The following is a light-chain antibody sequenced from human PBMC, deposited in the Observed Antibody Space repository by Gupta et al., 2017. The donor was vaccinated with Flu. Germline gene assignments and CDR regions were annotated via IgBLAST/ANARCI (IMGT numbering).Light chain of an antibody. J-gene: IGKJ2*01. CDR2: AVS. Sequence: DSVMTHSPPSLPASVGARVIISCRASQTLGTFFNWYQQKPGKAPKLLIYAVSNLQSGVPSRFSGSGSGTDFTLTINRLQPEDFATYYCQQTYSAPRTFGQGT. CDR3: QQTYSAPRT. V-gene: IGKV1-39*01. CDR1: QTLGTF.